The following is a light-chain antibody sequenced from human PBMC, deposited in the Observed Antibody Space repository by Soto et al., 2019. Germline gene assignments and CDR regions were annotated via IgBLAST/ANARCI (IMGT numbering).Light chain of an antibody. CDR1: QSISDT. CDR3: QQYNNWWT. Sequence: EIVMPQSPATLSVSPGGRATLSCRASQSISDTLAWYQQKPGQAPRILIHGASTRAPGFPARFSGSGSGTVFTLTISSLHSEYFAVYYCQQYNNWWTFGQGTKVDIK. J-gene: IGKJ1*01. V-gene: IGKV3-15*01. CDR2: GAS.